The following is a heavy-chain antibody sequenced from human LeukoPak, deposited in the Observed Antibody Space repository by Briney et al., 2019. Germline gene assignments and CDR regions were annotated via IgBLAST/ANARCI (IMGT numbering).Heavy chain of an antibody. Sequence: GASVKVSCKASGYTFTGYYIHWVRQAPGQGLEWMGWINPNSGGTNDAQKFQGRVTMTTDTSISTAYMELNRLRSDDTAVYYCARGGWSGYSYGSEPEKYFDYWGQGTLVTVSS. CDR1: GYTFTGYY. CDR3: ARGGWSGYSYGSEPEKYFDY. D-gene: IGHD5-18*01. J-gene: IGHJ4*02. CDR2: INPNSGGT. V-gene: IGHV1-2*02.